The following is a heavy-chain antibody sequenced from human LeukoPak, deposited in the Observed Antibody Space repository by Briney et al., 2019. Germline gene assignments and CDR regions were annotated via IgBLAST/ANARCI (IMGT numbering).Heavy chain of an antibody. Sequence: GGSLRLSCRGSGVTFEDYYLSWIRQAPGKGLEWISYVSSTGGDKFYADPVKGRFTISRDNAKNSLYLQMNSLRAEDTAVYYCARDSSPGSCWHYYYMDVWGKGTTVTVSS. CDR1: GVTFEDYY. V-gene: IGHV3-11*04. CDR3: ARDSSPGSCWHYYYMDV. J-gene: IGHJ6*03. D-gene: IGHD1-26*01. CDR2: VSSTGGDK.